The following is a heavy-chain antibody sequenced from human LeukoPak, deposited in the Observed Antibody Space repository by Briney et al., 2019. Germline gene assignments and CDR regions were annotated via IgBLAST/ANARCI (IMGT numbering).Heavy chain of an antibody. CDR2: IYTSGST. Sequence: SETLSLTCTVSGGSISSYYWSWIRQPPGKGLEWIGYIYTSGSTNYNPSLKSRVTISVDTSKNQFSLKLSSVTAADTAVYYCARRSVTTSTWDYWGRGTLVAVSS. CDR1: GGSISSYY. CDR3: ARRSVTTSTWDY. V-gene: IGHV4-4*09. J-gene: IGHJ4*02. D-gene: IGHD1-14*01.